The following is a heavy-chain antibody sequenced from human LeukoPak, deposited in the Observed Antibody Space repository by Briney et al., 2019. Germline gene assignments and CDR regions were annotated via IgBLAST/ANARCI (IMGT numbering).Heavy chain of an antibody. J-gene: IGHJ4*02. D-gene: IGHD3-22*01. V-gene: IGHV1-18*01. CDR3: ARDLILYYDSSGYATFDY. CDR1: GYTFTSYG. Sequence: ASVKVSCKASGYTFTSYGISWVRQAPGQGLEWMGWISAYNGNTNYAQKLQGRVTMTTDTYTSTAYMELRSLRSDDTAVYYCARDLILYYDSSGYATFDYWGQGTLVTVSS. CDR2: ISAYNGNT.